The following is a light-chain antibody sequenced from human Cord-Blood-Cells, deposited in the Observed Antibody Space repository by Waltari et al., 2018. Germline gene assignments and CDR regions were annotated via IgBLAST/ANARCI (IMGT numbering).Light chain of an antibody. V-gene: IGKV1-5*03. Sequence: DIQMTQSPSTLSASVGDRVTITCRASQSISSWLAWYQQKPGKAPKLLIYKASSLESGVPSRFSGCGSGTEFTLTISSLQPDDFATYYCQQYNSKGTFGQGTKVEIK. CDR3: QQYNSKGT. J-gene: IGKJ1*01. CDR2: KAS. CDR1: QSISSW.